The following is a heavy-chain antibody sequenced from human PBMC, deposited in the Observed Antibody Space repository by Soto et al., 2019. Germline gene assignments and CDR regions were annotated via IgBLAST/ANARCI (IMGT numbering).Heavy chain of an antibody. CDR2: INHSGST. Sequence: SETLSLTCAVYGGSFSGYYWSWIRQPPGKGLEWIGEINHSGSTNYNPSLKSRVTISVDTSKNQFSLKLSSVTAADTAVYYCARAYDFWSGYEGMDVWGQGTTVTVSS. D-gene: IGHD3-3*01. CDR1: GGSFSGYY. J-gene: IGHJ6*02. CDR3: ARAYDFWSGYEGMDV. V-gene: IGHV4-34*01.